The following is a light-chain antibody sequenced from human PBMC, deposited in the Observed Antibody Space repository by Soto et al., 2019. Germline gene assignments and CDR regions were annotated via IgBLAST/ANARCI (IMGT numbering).Light chain of an antibody. CDR3: QQYNNYWT. Sequence: DIQMTQSPSTLSASVGDRVTITCRASQTISNWLAWYQQKSGKAPKLLIYDAFSLQSGVPSRFSGSGSGTEFTLTISCLQPDDFATYYCQQYNNYWTFGQGTKVEIK. CDR1: QTISNW. J-gene: IGKJ1*01. CDR2: DAF. V-gene: IGKV1-5*01.